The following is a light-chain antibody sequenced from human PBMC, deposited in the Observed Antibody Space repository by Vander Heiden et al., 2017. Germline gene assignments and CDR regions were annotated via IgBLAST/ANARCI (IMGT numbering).Light chain of an antibody. CDR1: SSNIGATSD. V-gene: IGLV1-40*01. Sequence: QSVLTQPPSVSWAPGHRVTISCTETSSNIGATSDVPWYQPRPGTAPNLLIYVNNNRLSVVPDRFSGSKSGTSASLAITGLQAEDEADYYCQSEDNNLSAWVFGGGTKLTVL. CDR3: QSEDNNLSAWV. J-gene: IGLJ3*02. CDR2: VNN.